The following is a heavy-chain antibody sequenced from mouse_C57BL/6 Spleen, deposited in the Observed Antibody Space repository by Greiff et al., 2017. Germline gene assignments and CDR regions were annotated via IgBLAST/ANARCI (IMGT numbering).Heavy chain of an antibody. CDR1: GYTFTSYW. Sequence: VPLQQPGAELVKPGASVKLSCKASGYTFTSYWRHCVKQRPGRGLEWIGTGDPNRGGTKYNEKFKSKATLTVHKPSSTDYMQLSSLTSEDSAVYYCARGDWFAYWGQGALVCVSA. V-gene: IGHV1-62-3*01. CDR3: ARGDWFAY. J-gene: IGHJ3*01. CDR2: GDPNRGGT.